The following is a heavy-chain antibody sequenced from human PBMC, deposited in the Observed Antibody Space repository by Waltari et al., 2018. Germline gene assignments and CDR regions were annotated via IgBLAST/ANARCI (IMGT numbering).Heavy chain of an antibody. V-gene: IGHV1-69*04. D-gene: IGHD2-15*01. CDR2: IIPILGIA. CDR3: AGDIVVVVAATGSHFDY. Sequence: QVQLVQSGAEVKKPGSSVKVSCKASGGTFSSYPNSWVRPAPGQGLEWMGGIIPILGIANYAQKFQGRVTITADESTSTAYMELSSLRSEDTAVYYCAGDIVVVVAATGSHFDYWGQGTLVTVSS. CDR1: GGTFSSYP. J-gene: IGHJ4*02.